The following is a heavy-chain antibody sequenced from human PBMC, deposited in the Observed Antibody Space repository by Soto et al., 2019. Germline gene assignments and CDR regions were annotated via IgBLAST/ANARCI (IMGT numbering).Heavy chain of an antibody. CDR3: AREWLSSFVY. CDR1: GYTFTGYY. CDR2: INPNTGDT. Sequence: QVQLVQSGTEVQKPGSSVKVSCETSGYTFTGYYLHWVRQAPGQGLEWVGWINPNTGDTKYAQKFQGRVTMTSHTSLTTPNLDLSSLTSDDTPIFYLAREWLSSFVYWGQGTLVTVSS. D-gene: IGHD5-12*01. V-gene: IGHV1-2*02. J-gene: IGHJ4*02.